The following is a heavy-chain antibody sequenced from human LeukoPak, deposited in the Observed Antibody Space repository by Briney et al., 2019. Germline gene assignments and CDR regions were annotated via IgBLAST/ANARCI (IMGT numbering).Heavy chain of an antibody. CDR1: GYTFTSYG. CDR3: ARGGAGYYDFWSGYYPYYFDY. V-gene: IGHV1-18*01. CDR2: ISAYNGNT. Sequence: ASVKVSCKASGYTFTSYGISWVRQAPGQGLEWMGWISAYNGNTNYAQKLQGRVTMTTDTSMSTAYMELRSLRSDDTAVYYCARGGAGYYDFWSGYYPYYFDYWGQGTLVTVSS. J-gene: IGHJ4*02. D-gene: IGHD3-3*01.